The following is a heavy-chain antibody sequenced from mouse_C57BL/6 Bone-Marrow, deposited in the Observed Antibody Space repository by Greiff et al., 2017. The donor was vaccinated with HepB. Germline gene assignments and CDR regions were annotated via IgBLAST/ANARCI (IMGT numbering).Heavy chain of an antibody. V-gene: IGHV5-16*01. J-gene: IGHJ1*03. CDR2: INYDGSST. CDR1: GFTFSDYY. CDR3: ARGGPLTVVADWYFDV. Sequence: DVMLVESEGGLVQPGSSMKLSCTASGFTFSDYYMAWVRQVPEKGLEWVANINYDGSSTYYLDSLKSRFIISRDNAKNILYLQMSSLKSEDTATYYWARGGPLTVVADWYFDVWGTGTTVTVSS. D-gene: IGHD1-1*01.